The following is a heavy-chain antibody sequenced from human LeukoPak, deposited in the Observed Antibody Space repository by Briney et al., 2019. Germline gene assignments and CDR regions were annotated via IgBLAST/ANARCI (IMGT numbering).Heavy chain of an antibody. CDR1: GASFSDNY. CDR2: INHSGST. D-gene: IGHD5-18*01. V-gene: IGHV4-34*01. Sequence: SETLSLTCAVYGASFSDNYWSWIRQPPGKGLEWIGEINHSGSTNYNPSLKSRVTISVNTSKNQFSLKLSSVTAADTAVYYCARTTEGGYTYGYFYYYYMDVWGKGTTVIISS. J-gene: IGHJ6*03. CDR3: ARTTEGGYTYGYFYYYYMDV.